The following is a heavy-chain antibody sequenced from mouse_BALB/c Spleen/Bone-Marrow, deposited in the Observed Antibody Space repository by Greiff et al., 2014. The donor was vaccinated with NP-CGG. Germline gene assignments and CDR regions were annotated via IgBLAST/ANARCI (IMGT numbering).Heavy chain of an antibody. CDR1: GYTFTSYW. D-gene: IGHD1-2*01. J-gene: IGHJ3*01. CDR2: INPSNGRT. V-gene: IGHV1S81*02. CDR3: ARYATATYWFAY. Sequence: VQLQESGAELVKPGASVKLSCKVSGYTFTSYWMHWVKQRPGQGLEWIGEINPSNGRTNYNEKFKSKATLTVDKSSSTAYMQLSSLTSEDSAVYYCARYATATYWFAYWGQGTLVTVSA.